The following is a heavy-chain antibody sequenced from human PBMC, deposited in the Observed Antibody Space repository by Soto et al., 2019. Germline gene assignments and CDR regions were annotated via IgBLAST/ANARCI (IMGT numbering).Heavy chain of an antibody. CDR2: IYSGGST. Sequence: KASETLSLTCTVSGGFVNSDTHSWSWIRQTPGKRLEWIGFIYSGGSTKNPSLRSRVTMSVDTSKNQFSLKLRSVIVADTAVYHCARFVRPCSATTCSTRADVWGQGITVTVSS. J-gene: IGHJ6*02. D-gene: IGHD2-2*01. CDR1: GGFVNSDTHS. CDR3: ARFVRPCSATTCSTRADV. V-gene: IGHV4-61*01.